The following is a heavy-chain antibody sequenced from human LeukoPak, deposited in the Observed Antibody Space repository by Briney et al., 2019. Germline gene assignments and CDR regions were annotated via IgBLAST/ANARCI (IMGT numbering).Heavy chain of an antibody. V-gene: IGHV4-34*01. J-gene: IGHJ4*02. Sequence: SETLSLTCAVYGESFSGYFWTWIRQPPGRGLEWIGEINHSGTTNYNPSLKSRVTISVDTSKNQFSLKLSSVTAADTAVHYCARTDVGHSAYDDWGQGTLVTVSS. CDR3: ARTDVGHSAYDD. CDR2: INHSGTT. CDR1: GESFSGYF. D-gene: IGHD5-12*01.